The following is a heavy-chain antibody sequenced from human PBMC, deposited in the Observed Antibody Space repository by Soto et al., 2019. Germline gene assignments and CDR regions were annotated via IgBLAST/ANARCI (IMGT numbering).Heavy chain of an antibody. CDR3: ARESQINYYDSSGPGDYYYGMDV. V-gene: IGHV1-46*01. CDR2: IDPSDGST. D-gene: IGHD3-22*01. J-gene: IGHJ6*02. CDR1: GYTFSSYF. Sequence: ASVKVSCKASGYTFSSYFIHWVRQAPGQGLEWMGIIDPSDGSTNYAQKFQGRVTMTRDTSTSTVYMELSSLRSEDTAVYYCARESQINYYDSSGPGDYYYGMDVWGQGTTVTVSS.